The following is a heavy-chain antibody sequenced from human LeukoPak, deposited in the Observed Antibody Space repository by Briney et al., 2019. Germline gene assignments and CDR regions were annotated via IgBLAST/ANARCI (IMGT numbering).Heavy chain of an antibody. D-gene: IGHD3-22*01. J-gene: IGHJ4*02. CDR2: IGTAGDT. Sequence: GGSLRLSCAASGFTFSSYDMHWVRQATGKGLEWVSAIGTAGDTYYPDSVEGRFTISRDNSKNTLYLQMNSLRAEDTAVYYCAKDGYYDSSGPFDYWGQGTLVTVSS. V-gene: IGHV3-13*01. CDR3: AKDGYYDSSGPFDY. CDR1: GFTFSSYD.